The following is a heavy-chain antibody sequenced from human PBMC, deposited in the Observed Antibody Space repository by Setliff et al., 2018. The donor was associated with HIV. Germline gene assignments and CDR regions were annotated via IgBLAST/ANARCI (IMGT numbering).Heavy chain of an antibody. Sequence: GGSLRLSCAASGFTFSRYAMTWVRQAPGKGLEWLSVISGSSESTHYADSVKGRFTISRDNSKNTLYLQMNSLRAEDTAVYYCARGGYCSGGSCYFSLIDYWGQGTLVTVSS. D-gene: IGHD2-15*01. CDR3: ARGGYCSGGSCYFSLIDY. CDR1: GFTFSRYA. V-gene: IGHV3-23*01. CDR2: ISGSSEST. J-gene: IGHJ4*02.